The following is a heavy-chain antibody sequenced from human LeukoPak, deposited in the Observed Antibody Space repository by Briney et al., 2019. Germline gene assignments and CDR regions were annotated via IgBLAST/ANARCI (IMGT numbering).Heavy chain of an antibody. CDR1: GYTFTSYA. Sequence: ASVKVSCKASGYTFTSYAMHWVRQAPGQRLEWMGIINPSGGSTSYAQKFQGRVTMTRDTSTSTVYMELSSLRSEDTAVYYCAREEVGYRGYCSSTSCFDRNWFDPWGQGTLVTVSS. J-gene: IGHJ5*02. D-gene: IGHD2-2*03. CDR3: AREEVGYRGYCSSTSCFDRNWFDP. CDR2: INPSGGST. V-gene: IGHV1-46*01.